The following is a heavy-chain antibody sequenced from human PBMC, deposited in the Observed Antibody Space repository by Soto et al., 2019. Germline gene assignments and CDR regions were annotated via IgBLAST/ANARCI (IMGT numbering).Heavy chain of an antibody. CDR1: GYTFSTYY. CDR3: AREGAYDSRGFSDF. D-gene: IGHD3-22*01. Sequence: ASVKVSCKASGYTFSTYYIHWVRQAPGQGLEWMGWLNPNSGDTNSAQNFQGRVTMTRDTSISTAYMELRRLTSDDTAVYFCAREGAYDSRGFSDFWGQGTLVTV. V-gene: IGHV1-2*02. CDR2: LNPNSGDT. J-gene: IGHJ4*02.